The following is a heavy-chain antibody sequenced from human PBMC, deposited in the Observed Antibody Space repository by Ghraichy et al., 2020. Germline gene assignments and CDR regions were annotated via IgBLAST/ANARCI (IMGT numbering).Heavy chain of an antibody. V-gene: IGHV4-39*01. CDR2: IYYSGST. CDR1: GGSISSSSYY. CDR3: ASAIAVAAQFDY. J-gene: IGHJ4*02. D-gene: IGHD6-19*01. Sequence: GSLRLSCTVSGGSISSSSYYWGWIRQPPGKGLEWIGSIYYSGSTYYNPSLKSRVTISVDTSKNQFSLKLSSVTAADTAVYYCASAIAVAAQFDYWGQGTLVTVSS.